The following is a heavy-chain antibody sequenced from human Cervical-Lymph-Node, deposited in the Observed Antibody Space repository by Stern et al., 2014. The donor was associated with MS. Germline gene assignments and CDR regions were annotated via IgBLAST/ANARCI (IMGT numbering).Heavy chain of an antibody. D-gene: IGHD5-24*01. CDR3: AREGAHSAETATIFGLHN. Sequence: MQLVESGAEVKKPGASVKVSCQASGYSFSAYHVHWVRQAPGQGLEWMGWINPNSGATNYPQKFQGRVTMTREMSTSTAYMELTSLRFDDTAVYYCAREGAHSAETATIFGLHNWGQGTLVTVSS. J-gene: IGHJ4*02. V-gene: IGHV1-2*02. CDR1: GYSFSAYH. CDR2: INPNSGAT.